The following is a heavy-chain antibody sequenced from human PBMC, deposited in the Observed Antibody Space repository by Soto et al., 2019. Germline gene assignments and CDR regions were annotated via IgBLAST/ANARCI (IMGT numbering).Heavy chain of an antibody. V-gene: IGHV5-10-1*01. Sequence: PGESLKISCKGSGYSFTSYWISWVRQMPGKGLEWMGRIDPSDSYTNYSPSFQGHVTISADKSISTAYLQWSSLKASDTAMYYCASLSYYYGSGYYYYGMDVWGQGTTVTVSS. CDR3: ASLSYYYGSGYYYYGMDV. J-gene: IGHJ6*02. D-gene: IGHD3-10*01. CDR1: GYSFTSYW. CDR2: IDPSDSYT.